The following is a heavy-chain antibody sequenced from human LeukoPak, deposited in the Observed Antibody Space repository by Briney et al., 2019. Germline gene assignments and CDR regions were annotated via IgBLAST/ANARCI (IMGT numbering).Heavy chain of an antibody. V-gene: IGHV3-30*02. CDR1: GFTFSSYG. Sequence: PGGSLRLSCAASGFTFSSYGMHWVRQAPGKGLEWVAIIRYDGSNKYYADSVKGRFTISRDNSKNTLYLQMNSLRAEDTAVYYCAKAADYGYTTHFDYWGQGTLVTVSS. CDR2: IRYDGSNK. D-gene: IGHD5-18*01. CDR3: AKAADYGYTTHFDY. J-gene: IGHJ4*02.